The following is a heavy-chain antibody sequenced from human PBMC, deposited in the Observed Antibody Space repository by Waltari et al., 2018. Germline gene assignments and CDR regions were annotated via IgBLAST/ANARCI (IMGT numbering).Heavy chain of an antibody. CDR3: VWFGESPCGVQH. J-gene: IGHJ1*01. CDR1: GYTLTELS. V-gene: IGHV1-24*01. Sequence: QVQLVQSGAEVKKPGASVKVSCKVSGYTLTELSMHWVRQAPGKGLEWMGGFDPEDGETIYAQKFQGRVTMTEDTATDTAYMELSSLRSEDTAVYYCVWFGESPCGVQHWGQGTLVTVSS. D-gene: IGHD3-10*01. CDR2: FDPEDGET.